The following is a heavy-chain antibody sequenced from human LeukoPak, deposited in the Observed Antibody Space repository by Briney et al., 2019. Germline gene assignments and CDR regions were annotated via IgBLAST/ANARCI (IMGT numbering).Heavy chain of an antibody. CDR2: ISSSSSTI. CDR3: ARDFIILYYDSSGENY. CDR1: GFTFSSYS. J-gene: IGHJ4*02. Sequence: GGSLRLSCAASGFTFSSYSMNWVRQAPGKGLEWVSYISSSSSTIYYADSVKGRFTISRDNAKNSLYLQMNSLRAEDTAVYYCARDFIILYYDSSGENYWGQGTLVTVSS. D-gene: IGHD3-22*01. V-gene: IGHV3-48*01.